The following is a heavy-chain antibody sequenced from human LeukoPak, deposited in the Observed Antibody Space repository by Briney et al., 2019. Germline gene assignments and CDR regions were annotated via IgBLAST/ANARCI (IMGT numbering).Heavy chain of an antibody. D-gene: IGHD3-3*01. CDR1: GGSFKDNY. CDR2: INHSGTT. V-gene: IGHV4-34*01. Sequence: SVTLSLTCAVYGGSFKDNYWSWIRQPPGKGLEWIGEINHSGTTNYNPSLKSRVTMSLDTSKNQLSLKLNSVTAADTAVYYCARVPLRFLEPFDNWGQGTLVTVSS. J-gene: IGHJ4*02. CDR3: ARVPLRFLEPFDN.